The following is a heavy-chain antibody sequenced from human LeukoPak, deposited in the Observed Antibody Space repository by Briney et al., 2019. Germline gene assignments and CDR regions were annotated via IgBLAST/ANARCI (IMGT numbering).Heavy chain of an antibody. CDR1: GGSISSSSYY. CDR2: IYYSGST. CDR3: AILRTASSFDF. D-gene: IGHD1-1*01. J-gene: IGHJ4*02. V-gene: IGHV4-39*01. Sequence: SETLSLTCTVSGGSISSSSYYWGWIRQPPGKGLEWIGSIYYSGSTYYNPSLKSRVTISVDTSKNQFSLQLNSVTPEDTAIYYCAILRTASSFDFWGQGTLVTVSS.